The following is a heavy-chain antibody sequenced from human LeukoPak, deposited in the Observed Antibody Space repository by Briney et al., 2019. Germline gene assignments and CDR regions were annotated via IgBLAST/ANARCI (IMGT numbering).Heavy chain of an antibody. V-gene: IGHV3-74*01. CDR1: GFTFSSCW. CDR3: TRGSLIAGRLMDV. Sequence: PGGSLRLSCAASGFTFSSCWMHWVRQAPGKGLVWVARINSDGRSTTYADSAKGRFTISRDNAKNTLDLQMNSLRAEDTAVYYCTRGSLIAGRLMDVWGPGTTVTVSS. CDR2: INSDGRST. D-gene: IGHD6-6*01. J-gene: IGHJ6*02.